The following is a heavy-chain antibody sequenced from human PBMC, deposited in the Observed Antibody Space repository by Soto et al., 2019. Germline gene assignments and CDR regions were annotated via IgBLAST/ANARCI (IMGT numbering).Heavy chain of an antibody. J-gene: IGHJ6*02. Sequence: GASVKVSCKASGYTFTSYDINWVRQATGQGLEWMGWMNPNSGNTGYAQKFQGRVTMTRNTSISTAYMELSSLRSEDTAVYFCARDGGATQGYQSYGMDVWGQGTTVTVSS. CDR1: GYTFTSYD. V-gene: IGHV1-8*01. CDR2: MNPNSGNT. CDR3: ARDGGATQGYQSYGMDV. D-gene: IGHD1-26*01.